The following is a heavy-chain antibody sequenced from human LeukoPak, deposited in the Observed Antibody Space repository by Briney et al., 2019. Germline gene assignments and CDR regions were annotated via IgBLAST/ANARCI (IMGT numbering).Heavy chain of an antibody. CDR3: ARVTSYYYDSSGYCSHTVSPFDY. D-gene: IGHD3-22*01. CDR2: ISSSSSTI. J-gene: IGHJ4*02. Sequence: PGGSLRLSCAASGFTFSSYSMNWVRQAPGKGLVWVSYISSSSSTIYYADSVKGRFTISRDNAKNSLYLQMNSLRAEDTAVYYCARVTSYYYDSSGYCSHTVSPFDYWGQGTLVTVSS. V-gene: IGHV3-48*01. CDR1: GFTFSSYS.